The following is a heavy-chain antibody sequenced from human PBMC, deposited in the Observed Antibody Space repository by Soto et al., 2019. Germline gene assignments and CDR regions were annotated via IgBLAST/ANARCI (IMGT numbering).Heavy chain of an antibody. CDR2: IYYSGST. CDR1: GGSISSYY. J-gene: IGHJ4*02. CDR3: AAASGGNTVIDY. V-gene: IGHV4-59*08. D-gene: IGHD4-17*01. Sequence: SETLSLTCTVSGGSISSYYWSWIRQPPGKGLEWIGYIYYSGSTNYNPSPKSRVTISVDTSKNQFSLKLSSVTAADTAVYYCAAASGGNTVIDYWGQGTLVTVSS.